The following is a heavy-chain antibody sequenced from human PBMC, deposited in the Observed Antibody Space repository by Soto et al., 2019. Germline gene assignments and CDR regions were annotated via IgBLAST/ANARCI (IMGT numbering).Heavy chain of an antibody. CDR3: ARGDSTDCSNGVCSFFYNHDMDV. D-gene: IGHD2-8*01. J-gene: IGHJ6*02. CDR1: GYRFTDYH. V-gene: IGHV1-2*04. CDR2: INPKSGGT. Sequence: ASVKVSCKASGYRFTDYHIHWVRQAPGQGLEWLGRINPKSGGTSTAQKFQGWVTMTTDTSISTASMELTRLTSDDTAIYYCARGDSTDCSNGVCSFFYNHDMDVWGQGTTVTVSS.